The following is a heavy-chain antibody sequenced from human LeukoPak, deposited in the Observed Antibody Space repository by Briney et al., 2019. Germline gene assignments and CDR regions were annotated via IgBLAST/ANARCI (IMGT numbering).Heavy chain of an antibody. CDR1: GGSISSGSYY. CDR2: IYTSGST. Sequence: KPSQTLSLTCTVSGGSISSGSYYWSWIRQPAGKGLEWIGRIYTSGSTSYNPSLKSRVTISVDTSKNQFSLKLSSVTAADTAVYYCARGGYCSGGSCYSNWFDPWGQGTLVTVSS. D-gene: IGHD2-15*01. CDR3: ARGGYCSGGSCYSNWFDP. V-gene: IGHV4-61*02. J-gene: IGHJ5*02.